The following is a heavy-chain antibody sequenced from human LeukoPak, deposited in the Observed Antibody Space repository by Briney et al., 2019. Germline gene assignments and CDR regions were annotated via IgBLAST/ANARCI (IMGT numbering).Heavy chain of an antibody. CDR1: GFTFSSYA. Sequence: GGSLRLSCAASGFTFSSYAMHWVRQAPGKGLEWVAVISYDGSNKYYADSVKGRFTISRDNSKNTLYLQMNSLRAEDTAVYYCAKDEAKYEELTTGGTWGSIDYWGQGTLVTVSS. V-gene: IGHV3-30-3*01. J-gene: IGHJ4*02. CDR3: AKDEAKYEELTTGGTWGSIDY. CDR2: ISYDGSNK. D-gene: IGHD6-13*01.